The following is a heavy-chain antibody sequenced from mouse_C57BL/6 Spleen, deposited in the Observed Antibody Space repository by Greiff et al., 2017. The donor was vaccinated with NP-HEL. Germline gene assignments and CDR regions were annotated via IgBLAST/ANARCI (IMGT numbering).Heavy chain of an antibody. CDR1: GFNITDYY. D-gene: IGHD2-2*01. V-gene: IGHV14-1*01. CDR2: IDPEDGDT. Sequence: VQLQQSGAELVRPGASVKLSCTASGFNITDYYMHWVKQRPEQGLEWIGRIDPEDGDTEYAPKFQGKATMTADTSSNTAYLQLSSLTSEDPAVYYCTTDGYDGFAYWGQGTLVTVSA. CDR3: TTDGYDGFAY. J-gene: IGHJ3*01.